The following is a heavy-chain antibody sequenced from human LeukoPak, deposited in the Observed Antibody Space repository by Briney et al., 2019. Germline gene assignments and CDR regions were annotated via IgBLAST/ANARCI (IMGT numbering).Heavy chain of an antibody. CDR3: ARDGGYPVALDY. CDR2: IKQDESGR. J-gene: IGHJ4*02. CDR1: GFSFSSYW. V-gene: IGHV3-7*01. D-gene: IGHD3-16*01. Sequence: GGSLRLSCEASGFSFSSYWMTWVRQPPGKGPEWVANIKQDESGRYSVDSVKGRFTISRDNAKNTLYLQMNSLRAEDTAVYYCARDGGYPVALDYWGQGTLVTVSS.